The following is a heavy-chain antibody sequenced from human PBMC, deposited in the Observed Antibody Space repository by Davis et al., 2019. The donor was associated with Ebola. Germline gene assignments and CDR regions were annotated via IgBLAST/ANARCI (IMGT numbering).Heavy chain of an antibody. CDR3: AKAWGADDYGDYPGDAFDI. D-gene: IGHD4-17*01. Sequence: GESLKISCAASGFTFSSYGMHWVRQAPGKGLEWVSAISGSGGTTYYAGSVKGRFTVSRDNSKNTVYLQMNSLRAEDTAVYYCAKAWGADDYGDYPGDAFDIWGQGTMVTVSS. CDR1: GFTFSSYG. V-gene: IGHV3-23*01. J-gene: IGHJ3*02. CDR2: ISGSGGTT.